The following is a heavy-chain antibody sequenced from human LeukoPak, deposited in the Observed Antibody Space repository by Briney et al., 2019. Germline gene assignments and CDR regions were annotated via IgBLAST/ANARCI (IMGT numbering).Heavy chain of an antibody. CDR3: ARDASDTRLYSSKNWFDP. CDR1: GGSFSGYY. Sequence: SETLSLTCAVYGGSFSGYYWSWIRQPPGKGLEWIGEINHSGSTNYNPSLKSRVTMSVDTSKNQFSLKLSSVTAADTAVYYCARDASDTRLYSSKNWFDPWGQGTLVTVSS. V-gene: IGHV4-34*01. J-gene: IGHJ5*02. CDR2: INHSGST. D-gene: IGHD6-13*01.